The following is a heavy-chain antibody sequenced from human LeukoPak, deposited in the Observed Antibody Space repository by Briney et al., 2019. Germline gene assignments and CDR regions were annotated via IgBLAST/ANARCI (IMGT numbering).Heavy chain of an antibody. CDR1: GFPFNAYW. J-gene: IGHJ4*02. CDR3: ARSLPYGTTWYGRSDF. D-gene: IGHD6-13*01. V-gene: IGHV3-7*03. CDR2: IRQDGDTK. Sequence: GGSLRLSCAASGFPFNAYWMTWVRQAPGKGLEWVANIRQDGDTKYYVDSVKGRYTISRDNAMNSLYLQMNSLRAEDTAIYYCARSLPYGTTWYGRSDFWGQGTLVTVSS.